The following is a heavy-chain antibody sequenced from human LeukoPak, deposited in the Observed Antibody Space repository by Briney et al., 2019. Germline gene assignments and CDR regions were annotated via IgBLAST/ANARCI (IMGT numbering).Heavy chain of an antibody. CDR1: GYTFTGYY. V-gene: IGHV1-2*02. D-gene: IGHD5-18*01. Sequence: ASVKVSCKASGYTFTGYYMHWVRQAPGQGLEWMGWINPNSGGTNYAQKFQGRVTMTRDTSVSTAYMELSRLRSDDTAVYYCARELFVDTAMVFDYWGQGTLVTVSS. J-gene: IGHJ4*02. CDR2: INPNSGGT. CDR3: ARELFVDTAMVFDY.